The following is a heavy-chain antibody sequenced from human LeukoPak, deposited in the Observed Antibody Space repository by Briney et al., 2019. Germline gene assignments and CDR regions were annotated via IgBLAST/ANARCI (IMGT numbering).Heavy chain of an antibody. CDR1: GFTFSSYG. J-gene: IGHJ4*02. D-gene: IGHD1-26*01. CDR3: ASSGSYRFDY. Sequence: GRSLRLSCAASGFTFSSYGMHWVRQAPGKGLEWVAVIWYDGSNKYYADSVKGRFTISRDNSKNTLYLQMNSLRAEDTAVYYCASSGSYRFDYWGQGTLVTVSS. CDR2: IWYDGSNK. V-gene: IGHV3-33*01.